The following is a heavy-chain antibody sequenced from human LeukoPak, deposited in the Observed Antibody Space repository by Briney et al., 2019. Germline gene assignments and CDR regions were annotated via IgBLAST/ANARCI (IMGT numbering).Heavy chain of an antibody. CDR3: ARGPYVRSYDFWSGYYRKAERVNYFDY. CDR1: GGSFSGYY. D-gene: IGHD3-3*01. J-gene: IGHJ4*02. V-gene: IGHV4-34*01. Sequence: PSETLSLTCAVYGGSFSGYYWSWIRQPPGKGLEWIGEINHSGSTNYNPSLKSRVTISVDTSKNQFSLKLSSVTAADTAVYYCARGPYVRSYDFWSGYYRKAERVNYFDYWGQGTLVTVSS. CDR2: INHSGST.